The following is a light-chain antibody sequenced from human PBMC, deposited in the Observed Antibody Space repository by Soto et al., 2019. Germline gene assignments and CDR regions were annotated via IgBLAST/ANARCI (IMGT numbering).Light chain of an antibody. Sequence: EIVLTQSPGTLSLSPGERATLSCRASQSLTSYLAWYQQKPDQAPRLLIYGISTRATGIPARFSGSGSGTGFTLTINSLQSEDSAVYYCQQHNQWPITFGQGTRLEIK. CDR3: QQHNQWPIT. V-gene: IGKV3D-15*01. CDR1: QSLTSY. CDR2: GIS. J-gene: IGKJ5*01.